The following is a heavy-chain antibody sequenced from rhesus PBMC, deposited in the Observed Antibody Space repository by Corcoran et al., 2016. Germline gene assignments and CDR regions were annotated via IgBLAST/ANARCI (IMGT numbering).Heavy chain of an antibody. CDR3: AREIRAGFDY. J-gene: IGHJ4*01. Sequence: QVQLQESGPGLAKPSETLSLTCDVSGYSISSGYYWSWIRQPPGKGLEWNGDITYSGSTGTSPSLRGRVPISMDTSKNRFVLRLSSGTAADTAGYYCAREIRAGFDYWGQGVLVTVSS. CDR2: ITYSGST. V-gene: IGHV4-122*02. CDR1: GYSISSGYY.